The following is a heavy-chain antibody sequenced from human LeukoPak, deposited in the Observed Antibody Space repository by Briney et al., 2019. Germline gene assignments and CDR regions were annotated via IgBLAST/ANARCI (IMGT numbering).Heavy chain of an antibody. D-gene: IGHD3-22*01. CDR3: ARGQYYDSSGYPLVDV. Sequence: SETLSLTCTVSGGSMSSYYWSWIRQHPEKGLEWIGHIYYSGNTNYNPSLKSRVTISVDTSKNQFSLKLSSVTAADTAVYYCARGQYYDSSGYPLVDVWGQGTLVTVSS. V-gene: IGHV4-59*01. CDR2: IYYSGNT. CDR1: GGSMSSYY. J-gene: IGHJ4*02.